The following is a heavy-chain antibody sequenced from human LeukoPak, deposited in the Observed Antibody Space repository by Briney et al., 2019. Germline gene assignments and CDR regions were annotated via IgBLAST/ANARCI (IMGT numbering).Heavy chain of an antibody. CDR3: ASLRFLGWLEQDIDAFDI. Sequence: GGSLRLSCAASGFTFSDYYMSWIRQAPGKGLEWVSYISSSGSTIYYADSVKGRFTISRDNAKNSLYLQMNSLRAEDTAVYYCASLRFLGWLEQDIDAFDIWGQGTMVTVSS. J-gene: IGHJ3*02. D-gene: IGHD3-3*01. CDR1: GFTFSDYY. CDR2: ISSSGSTI. V-gene: IGHV3-11*01.